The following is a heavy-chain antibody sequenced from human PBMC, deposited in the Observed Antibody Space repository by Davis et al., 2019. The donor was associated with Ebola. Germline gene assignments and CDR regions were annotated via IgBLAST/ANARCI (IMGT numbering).Heavy chain of an antibody. J-gene: IGHJ4*02. V-gene: IGHV4-34*01. CDR3: ARVCGNDNWNYYLYYFDY. CDR1: GGSFSGYY. Sequence: PSETLSLTCAVYGGSFSGYYWSWIRQPPGKGLEWIGEINHSGSTNYNPSLKSRVTISVDTSKNQFSLKLSSVTAADTAVYYCARVCGNDNWNYYLYYFDYWGQGTLVTVSS. D-gene: IGHD1-7*01. CDR2: INHSGST.